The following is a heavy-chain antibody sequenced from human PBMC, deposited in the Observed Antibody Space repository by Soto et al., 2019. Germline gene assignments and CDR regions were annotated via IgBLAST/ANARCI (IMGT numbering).Heavy chain of an antibody. V-gene: IGHV4-34*01. D-gene: IGHD1-26*01. CDR1: GGSFSGYI. J-gene: IGHJ4*02. Sequence: QVQLQQSGAGLLKPSETLSLTCDVYGGSFSGYIWTWNRQTPGKGLQWIGQINHSGSANYNPSLKSRVTISVHTSKSQFSLELSSVTAADTAVYYCARGLISGSHYSGGWYYFDSWGQGTQVTVSS. CDR3: ARGLISGSHYSGGWYYFDS. CDR2: INHSGSA.